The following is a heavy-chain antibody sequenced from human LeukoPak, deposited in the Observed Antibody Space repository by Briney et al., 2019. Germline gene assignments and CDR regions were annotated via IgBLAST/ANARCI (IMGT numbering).Heavy chain of an antibody. CDR1: GFAFSRFA. V-gene: IGHV3-23*01. Sequence: GGSLRLSCSASGFAFSRFAMTWVRHLPGKGLGWVSTISGNGHQTYYGDSVKGRLSVSRDNSKNILYLQMDSLRADDSALYYCAKDANYYDSSGFFIPFDYWGQGTLVTVSS. D-gene: IGHD3-22*01. CDR3: AKDANYYDSSGFFIPFDY. J-gene: IGHJ4*02. CDR2: ISGNGHQT.